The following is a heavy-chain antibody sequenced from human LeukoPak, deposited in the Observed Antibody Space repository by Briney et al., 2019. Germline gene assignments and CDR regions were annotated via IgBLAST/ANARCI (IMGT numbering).Heavy chain of an antibody. CDR2: ISYDGSNK. D-gene: IGHD3-22*01. CDR3: ARATMIATNWFDP. Sequence: GGSQRLSCAASGFAFSSYAMHWVRQAPGKGLEWVAVISYDGSNKYYADSVKGRFTISRDNSKNTLYLQMNSLRAEDTAVYYCARATMIATNWFDPWGQGTLVTVSS. CDR1: GFAFSSYA. J-gene: IGHJ5*02. V-gene: IGHV3-30-3*01.